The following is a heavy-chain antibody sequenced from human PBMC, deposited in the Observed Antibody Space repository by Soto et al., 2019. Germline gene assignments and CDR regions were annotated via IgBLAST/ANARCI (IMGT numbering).Heavy chain of an antibody. CDR2: LSGSGTST. V-gene: IGHV3-23*01. Sequence: GGSLRLSCAASGFSFVNYAMNWVRQAPGKGLEWVSGLSGSGTSTYYADSVKGRFSISRDNAKNSLSLQMNSLTDEDTAVYFCARDESGQERYCSSSSCHYPYYFDSWGQGTLVTVSS. CDR1: GFSFVNYA. CDR3: ARDESGQERYCSSSSCHYPYYFDS. J-gene: IGHJ4*02. D-gene: IGHD2-2*01.